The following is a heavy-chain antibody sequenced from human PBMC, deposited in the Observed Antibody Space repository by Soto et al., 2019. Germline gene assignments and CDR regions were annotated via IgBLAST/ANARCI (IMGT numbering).Heavy chain of an antibody. Sequence: QVQLVQSGAEVKKPGASVKVSCEASGYTFTSYGICWVRQPPGQGLEWMGWISAHNGNTNYAQKLQVRLTMTTDTSTSTAYMELRSLRSDDTAVDYCARGSTILPDFLGQGTLVTVSS. D-gene: IGHD3-3*01. J-gene: IGHJ4*02. V-gene: IGHV1-18*01. CDR2: ISAHNGNT. CDR3: ARGSTILPDF. CDR1: GYTFTSYG.